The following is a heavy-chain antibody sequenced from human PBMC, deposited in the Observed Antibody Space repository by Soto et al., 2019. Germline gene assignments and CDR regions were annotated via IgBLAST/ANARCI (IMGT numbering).Heavy chain of an antibody. J-gene: IGHJ3*02. D-gene: IGHD3-22*01. Sequence: SVKVSCKASGGTFSSYAISWVRQAPGQGLEWMGGIIPIFGTANYAQKFQGRVTITADESTSTAYMELSSLRSEDTAVYYCARGGGYYYDSSGYYSLDPFDIWGQGTMVTV. V-gene: IGHV1-69*13. CDR2: IIPIFGTA. CDR1: GGTFSSYA. CDR3: ARGGGYYYDSSGYYSLDPFDI.